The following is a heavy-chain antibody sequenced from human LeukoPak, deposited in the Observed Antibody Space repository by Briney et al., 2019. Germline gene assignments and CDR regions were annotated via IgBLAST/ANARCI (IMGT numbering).Heavy chain of an antibody. D-gene: IGHD2-2*02. Sequence: GGSLRLSCAASGFTFGSYAMSWVRQAPGKGLEWVSAISGSGGSTYYADSVKGRFTISRDNSKNTLYLQMNSLRAEDTAVYYCAKDGEDIVVVPAAIQGYFQHWGQGTLVTVSS. CDR1: GFTFGSYA. CDR3: AKDGEDIVVVPAAIQGYFQH. J-gene: IGHJ1*01. CDR2: ISGSGGST. V-gene: IGHV3-23*01.